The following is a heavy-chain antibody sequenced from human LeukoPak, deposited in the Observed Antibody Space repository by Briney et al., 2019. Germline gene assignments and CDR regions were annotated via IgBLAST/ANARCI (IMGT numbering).Heavy chain of an antibody. CDR1: GFTLSSCA. V-gene: IGHV3-23*01. Sequence: GGSLRLSCTGSGFTLSSCAMSWVRQAPGKGLECDPTISGSGVTTRYADSVRGRFTISRDSSKNTLYLQMNSLRAEDTAIYYCTKGPWDLPHAFDIWGLGTMVTVSS. J-gene: IGHJ3*02. CDR2: ISGSGVTT. CDR3: TKGPWDLPHAFDI. D-gene: IGHD1-26*01.